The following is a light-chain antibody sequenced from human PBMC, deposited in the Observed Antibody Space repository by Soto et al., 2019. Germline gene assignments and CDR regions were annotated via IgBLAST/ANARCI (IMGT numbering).Light chain of an antibody. CDR3: LQHAGYPFT. CDR2: GTA. Sequence: DIQLNQSPYAMSASVGDRVTITCRASQGIGTLLTWFQQKPGRVPKRLIYGTANLQNGVPTRFSGTGSGTEFTLTISSLQPEDFATYYCLQHAGYPFTFGGGTKVEIK. V-gene: IGKV1-17*03. J-gene: IGKJ4*01. CDR1: QGIGTL.